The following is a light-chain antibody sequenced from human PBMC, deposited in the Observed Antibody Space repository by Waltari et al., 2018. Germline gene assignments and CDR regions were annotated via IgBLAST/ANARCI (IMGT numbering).Light chain of an antibody. CDR2: DVD. V-gene: IGLV2-11*01. J-gene: IGLJ1*01. CDR1: NSDVGAYNY. Sequence: QSALTQPRSVSGSPGQSVTLSFTGTNSDVGAYNYVSWYQPRPGKAPQSLILDVDKRPAGVPDRFSGSKAGNTASLTISGLQAEDEADYYCCSYAGSYPYVFGTGTKVTVL. CDR3: CSYAGSYPYV.